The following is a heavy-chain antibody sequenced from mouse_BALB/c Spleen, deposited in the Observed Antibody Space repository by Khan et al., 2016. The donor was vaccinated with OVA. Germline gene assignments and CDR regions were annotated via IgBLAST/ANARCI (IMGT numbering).Heavy chain of an antibody. CDR3: AIGASYWYCDV. Sequence: QFQLVQSGPELKKPGETVKISCKASGYTFTNYGMNWVKQAPGKGLKWMGWINTYTGEPTYTDDFKGRFAFSLETSASTAYLQINNLKNEDMATYFCAIGASYWYCDVWGAGTTVTVSS. CDR2: INTYTGEP. CDR1: GYTFTNYG. J-gene: IGHJ1*01. D-gene: IGHD3-3*01. V-gene: IGHV9-1*02.